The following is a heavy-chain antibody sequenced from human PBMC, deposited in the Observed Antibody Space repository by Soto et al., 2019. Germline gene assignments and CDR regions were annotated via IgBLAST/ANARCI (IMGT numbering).Heavy chain of an antibody. CDR2: IYWNDDK. V-gene: IGHV2-5*01. Sequence: GAGPTLVNPTQTLTLTCTFSGFSLSTSGVGVGWIRQPPGKALEWLALIYWNDDKRYSPSLKSRLTITKDTSKNQVVLTMTNMDPVDTATYYCAHRPSGWYLFDYWGQGTLVTVSS. CDR3: AHRPSGWYLFDY. CDR1: GFSLSTSGVG. D-gene: IGHD6-19*01. J-gene: IGHJ4*02.